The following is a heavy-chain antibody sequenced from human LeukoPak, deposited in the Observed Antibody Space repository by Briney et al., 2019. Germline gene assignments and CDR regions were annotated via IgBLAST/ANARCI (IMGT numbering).Heavy chain of an antibody. CDR2: ISAYNGNT. CDR3: ARKSSLRGSYRPDDAFDI. D-gene: IGHD3-16*02. V-gene: IGHV1-18*01. Sequence: ASVKVSCKASGYTFTSYGISWVRQAPGQGVERMGWISAYNGNTNYAQKLQGRVTMTTDTSTSTAYMELRSLRSDDTAVYYCARKSSLRGSYRPDDAFDIWGQGTMVTVSS. CDR1: GYTFTSYG. J-gene: IGHJ3*02.